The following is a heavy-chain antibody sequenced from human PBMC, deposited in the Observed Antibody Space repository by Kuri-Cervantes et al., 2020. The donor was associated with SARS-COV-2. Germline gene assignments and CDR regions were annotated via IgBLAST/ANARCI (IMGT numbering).Heavy chain of an antibody. CDR3: AYDYYGSGSFDY. D-gene: IGHD3-10*01. Sequence: SGPTLLQATQTLTPACTFSGFSLSTSGVGVGWIRQPPGKALEWLALIYWNDDKRYSPSLKSRLTISKDTSKSQVVLTMTNMDPVDTATYYCAYDYYGSGSFDYWGQGTLVTVSS. V-gene: IGHV2-5*01. CDR2: IYWNDDK. J-gene: IGHJ4*02. CDR1: GFSLSTSGVG.